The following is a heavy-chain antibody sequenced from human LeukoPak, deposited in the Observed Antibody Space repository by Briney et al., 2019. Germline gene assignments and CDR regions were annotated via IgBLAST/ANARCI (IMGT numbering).Heavy chain of an antibody. J-gene: IGHJ6*03. V-gene: IGHV1-18*01. CDR2: ISAYNGNT. CDR3: ASSTPHYYYMDV. Sequence: ASVKVSCKAFGYTFTSYGISWVRQAPGQGLEWMGWISAYNGNTNYAQKLQGRGTMTTDTSTSTAYMELRSLRSDDTAVYYCASSTPHYYYMDVWGKGTTVTVSS. CDR1: GYTFTSYG. D-gene: IGHD5/OR15-5a*01.